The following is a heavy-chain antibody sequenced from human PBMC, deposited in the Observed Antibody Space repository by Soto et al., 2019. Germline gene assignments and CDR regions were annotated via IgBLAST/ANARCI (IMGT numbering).Heavy chain of an antibody. D-gene: IGHD2-2*01. V-gene: IGHV3-74*03. CDR1: GFTFSSYW. CDR2: INSDGSST. J-gene: IGHJ4*02. CDR3: ARVQTCSSTSCSSVFDY. Sequence: EVQLVESGGGLVQPGGSLRLSCAASGFTFSSYWMHWVRQAPGTGLVWVSRINSDGSSTTYADSVKGRFTISRDNAKNTLYLQLNSLRAEDTAVYYCARVQTCSSTSCSSVFDYWGQGTLVTVSS.